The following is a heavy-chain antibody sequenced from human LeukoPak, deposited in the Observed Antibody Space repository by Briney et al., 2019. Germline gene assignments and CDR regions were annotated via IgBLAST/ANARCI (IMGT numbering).Heavy chain of an antibody. D-gene: IGHD3-10*01. Sequence: SGTPSLTCAVYGGAFRGFYWSWIPQPPRKGLGWVGCIYYTGSTYYNPSLKSRVTISVDTSKNQFSLKLSSVTAADTAVYYCARQIDGFGEFDYFDYWGQGTLVTVSS. CDR3: ARQIDGFGEFDYFDY. CDR2: IYYTGST. V-gene: IGHV4-34*01. J-gene: IGHJ4*02. CDR1: GGAFRGFY.